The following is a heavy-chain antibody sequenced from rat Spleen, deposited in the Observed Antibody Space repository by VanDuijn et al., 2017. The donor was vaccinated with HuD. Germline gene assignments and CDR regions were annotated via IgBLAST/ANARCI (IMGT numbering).Heavy chain of an antibody. V-gene: IGHV5-20*01. CDR1: GFTFSDYY. D-gene: IGHD2-2*01. J-gene: IGHJ3*01. Sequence: EVQLVESGGGLVQPGRSLKLSCAASGFTFSDYYMAWVRQAPTKGLEWVATFSYDGGNTYYRDSVRGRFTISRDNAKSSLYLQMDSLRSGDTATYYCATGDTNWFAYWGQGTLVTVSS. CDR3: ATGDTNWFAY. CDR2: FSYDGGNT.